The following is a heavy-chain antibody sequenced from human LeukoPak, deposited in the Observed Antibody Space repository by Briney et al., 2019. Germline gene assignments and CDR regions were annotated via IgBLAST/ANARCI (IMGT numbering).Heavy chain of an antibody. CDR1: GYMFTSYY. Sequence: ASVKVSFKASGYMFTSYYIHWVRQAPGQGLEWMGIINPSGGSTIYAQKFQGRVTMTRDMSTSTVYMELSSLRSEDTAVYHCARDGSSSGWFDPWGQGTLVTVSS. CDR3: ARDGSSSGWFDP. J-gene: IGHJ5*02. V-gene: IGHV1-46*01. D-gene: IGHD6-6*01. CDR2: INPSGGST.